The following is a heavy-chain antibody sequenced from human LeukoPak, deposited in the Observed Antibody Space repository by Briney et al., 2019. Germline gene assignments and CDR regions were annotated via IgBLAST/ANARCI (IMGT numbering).Heavy chain of an antibody. CDR3: ARWVIGWYLDY. J-gene: IGHJ4*02. CDR1: GGSISSSNYY. V-gene: IGHV4-39*01. D-gene: IGHD2-21*01. Sequence: SETLSLTCTVSGGSISSSNYYWGWIRHPPGKGLQWIGSNYYSGSTYYNPSLKSRVTMSVDTSKNQFSLMLSSVTAADTAVYYCARWVIGWYLDYWGQGTLVTVSS. CDR2: NYYSGST.